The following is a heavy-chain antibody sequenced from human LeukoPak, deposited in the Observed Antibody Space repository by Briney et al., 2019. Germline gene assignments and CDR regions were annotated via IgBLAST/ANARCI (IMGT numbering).Heavy chain of an antibody. CDR2: INHSGST. CDR3: ARVRRRFLDQSRPGYFDY. J-gene: IGHJ4*02. V-gene: IGHV4-34*01. CDR1: GGSFSGYY. D-gene: IGHD3/OR15-3a*01. Sequence: PSETLSLTCAVYGGSFSGYYWSWIRQPPGKGLEWIGEINHSGSTNYNPSLKSRVTISVDTSKNQFSLKLSSVTAADTAVYYCARVRRRFLDQSRPGYFDYWGQGTLVTVSS.